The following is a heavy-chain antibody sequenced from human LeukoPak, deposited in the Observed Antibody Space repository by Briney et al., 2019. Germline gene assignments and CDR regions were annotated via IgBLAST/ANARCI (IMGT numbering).Heavy chain of an antibody. CDR3: AKDGGEYYDILTGYYPRLYYMDV. J-gene: IGHJ6*03. CDR2: IIPIFGTA. Sequence: SVKVSCKASGGTFSSYAISWVRQAPGQGLEWMGGIIPIFGTANYAQKLQGRVTMTTDTSTSTAYMELRSLRSDDTAVYYCAKDGGEYYDILTGYYPRLYYMDVWGKGTTVTISS. V-gene: IGHV1-69*05. D-gene: IGHD3-9*01. CDR1: GGTFSSYA.